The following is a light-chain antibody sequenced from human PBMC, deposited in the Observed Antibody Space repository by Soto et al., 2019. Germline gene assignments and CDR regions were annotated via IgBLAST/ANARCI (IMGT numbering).Light chain of an antibody. CDR2: KAS. V-gene: IGKV1-5*03. Sequence: DIQMTQSPSTLSASVGDRVTITCRASQSISSWLAWYQQKPGQAPKLLIYKASSLESGVPSRFSGSGSGTQFPLTISSLQPDDFATYYFQQYDTYSTFGQGTKVEIK. CDR3: QQYDTYST. CDR1: QSISSW. J-gene: IGKJ1*01.